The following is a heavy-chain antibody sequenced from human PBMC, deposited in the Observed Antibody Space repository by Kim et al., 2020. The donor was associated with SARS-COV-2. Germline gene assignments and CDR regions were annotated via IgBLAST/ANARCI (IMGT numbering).Heavy chain of an antibody. V-gene: IGHV1-69*04. J-gene: IGHJ6*03. Sequence: SVKVSCKSSGGTFSSYAISWVRQAPGQGLEWMGRVIPILGIANYAQKFQGRVTITADKSTSTAYMELSSLRSEDTAVYYCARAPAYCSSTSCFPYYYYY. CDR3: ARAPAYCSSTSCFPYYYYY. CDR2: VIPILGIA. CDR1: GGTFSSYA. D-gene: IGHD2-2*01.